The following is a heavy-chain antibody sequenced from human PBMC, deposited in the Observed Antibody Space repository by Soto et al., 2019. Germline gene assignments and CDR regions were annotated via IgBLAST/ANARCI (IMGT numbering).Heavy chain of an antibody. CDR2: ISYDGSNR. Sequence: PGGSLRLSXAASGFTFSRFGMHWVRQAPGKGLEWVAVISYDGSNRFYADSVKGRFTISRDNSKNTLYLQTNSLRPEDTAVYYCAKDLYGSETYTYYCGMDVWGQGTTVTVSS. CDR3: AKDLYGSETYTYYCGMDV. V-gene: IGHV3-30*18. CDR1: GFTFSRFG. D-gene: IGHD3-10*01. J-gene: IGHJ6*02.